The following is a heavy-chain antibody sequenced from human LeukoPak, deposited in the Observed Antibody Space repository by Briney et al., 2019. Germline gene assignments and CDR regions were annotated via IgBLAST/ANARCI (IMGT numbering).Heavy chain of an antibody. CDR3: AKSRIVDHRGYFDY. D-gene: IGHD2-15*01. CDR2: IGTTDDT. CDR1: GFPFGSYP. Sequence: GGSLRLSCVASGFPFGSYPMTWVRQSPVKGLEWVSTIGTTDDTYYADSVKGRSTISRDNYKDTLYLQMHSLGAEDTAIYYCAKSRIVDHRGYFDYWGQGTLVTVSS. V-gene: IGHV3-23*01. J-gene: IGHJ4*02.